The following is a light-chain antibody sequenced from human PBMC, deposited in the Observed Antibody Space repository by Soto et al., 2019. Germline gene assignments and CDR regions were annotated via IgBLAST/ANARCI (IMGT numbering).Light chain of an antibody. V-gene: IGKV3-20*01. J-gene: IGKJ1*01. CDR1: QSVTNSQ. CDR2: GAS. CDR3: QQWARSPRT. Sequence: DIVLTQSPGTLSLSPGERATLFCRASQSVTNSQLAWYQQKPGQAPRLLIFGASSRATGIPDRFSGSGSGTDFTLTIARLEPEDFAVYYCQQWARSPRTFGRGTTVEIK.